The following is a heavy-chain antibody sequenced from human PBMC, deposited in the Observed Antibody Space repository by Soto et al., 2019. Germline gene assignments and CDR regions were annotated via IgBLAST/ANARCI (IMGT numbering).Heavy chain of an antibody. V-gene: IGHV1-46*03. CDR1: GYTFTSYY. J-gene: IGHJ4*02. CDR3: ARAQAWGIHDY. D-gene: IGHD7-27*01. CDR2: INPSGGST. Sequence: QVQLVQSGAEVKKPGASVKISCKASGYTFTSYYIHWVRQAPGQGLEWMGTINPSGGSTTYPQRFQGGVTMTRDTSTNTVYMELSGHRSEDTAVYHCARAQAWGIHDYWGQGTLVTVSS.